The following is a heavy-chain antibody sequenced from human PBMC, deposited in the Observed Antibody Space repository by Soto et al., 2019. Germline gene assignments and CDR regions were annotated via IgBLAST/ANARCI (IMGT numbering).Heavy chain of an antibody. CDR1: GFTFSSSA. J-gene: IGHJ4*02. CDR3: ARGPDLCYFNY. V-gene: IGHV3-30-3*01. Sequence: GVSLRLFCAASGFTFSSSAVHWVRQAPGKGLEWVAVISYDGSNKYYADSVKGRFTISRDNSKNTLYLQMNSLRAEDTAVYYCARGPDLCYFNYWAQGTLVTVSS. CDR2: ISYDGSNK.